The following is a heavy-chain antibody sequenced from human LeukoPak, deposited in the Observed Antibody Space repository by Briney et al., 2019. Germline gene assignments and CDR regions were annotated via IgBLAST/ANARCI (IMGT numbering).Heavy chain of an antibody. J-gene: IGHJ4*02. Sequence: SETLSPTSTVYGGSTSSSSYCWGWIRQPPGKGLEWIGRIYYSGSTYYNPSLKSRVTISVDTSKNQFALKLGSVTAADTAVYYCARHEVFSSGSNLTLPSFDYWGQGTLVTVSS. CDR2: IYYSGST. D-gene: IGHD1-26*01. V-gene: IGHV4-39*01. CDR3: ARHEVFSSGSNLTLPSFDY. CDR1: GGSTSSSSYC.